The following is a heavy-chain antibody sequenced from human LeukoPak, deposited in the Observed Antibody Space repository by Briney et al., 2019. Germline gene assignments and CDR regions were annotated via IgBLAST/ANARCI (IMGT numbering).Heavy chain of an antibody. D-gene: IGHD2-2*01. J-gene: IGHJ1*01. CDR1: GFTFSSYA. CDR2: ISSNGGST. Sequence: PGGSLRLSCAASGFTFSSYAMHWVRQAPGKGLEYVSAISSNGGSTYYANSVKGRFTTSRDNSKNTLYLQMGSLRAEDMAVYYCARDSIYCSSTSCYRYFQHWGQGTLVTVSS. CDR3: ARDSIYCSSTSCYRYFQH. V-gene: IGHV3-64*01.